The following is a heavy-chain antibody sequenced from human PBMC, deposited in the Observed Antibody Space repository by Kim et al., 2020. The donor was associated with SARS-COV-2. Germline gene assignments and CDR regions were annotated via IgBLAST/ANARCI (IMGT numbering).Heavy chain of an antibody. J-gene: IGHJ4*01. Sequence: GGSLRLSCEASGFTFRSYGMHRVRQAPGKGLEWVATIAYDGSNKYYADSVKGRFIIYRDNSKNTLDLQMNSLRVEDTAVYYCAKDGRCLGEEEYFDYWG. CDR3: AKDGRCLGEEEYFDY. CDR1: GFTFRSYG. CDR2: IAYDGSNK. V-gene: IGHV3-30*18. D-gene: IGHD3-10*01.